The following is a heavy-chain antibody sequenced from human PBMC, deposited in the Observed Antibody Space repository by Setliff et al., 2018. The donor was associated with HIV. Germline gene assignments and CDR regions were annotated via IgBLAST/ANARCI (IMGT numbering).Heavy chain of an antibody. V-gene: IGHV4-31*03. J-gene: IGHJ5*02. CDR1: GGSPISGGYY. Sequence: PSETLSLTCSVSGGSPISGGYYWSWIRQHPGKGLEWIGYVYYTGKTYYNPSLESRISMSVDTSKNQFSLKLTSVTAADTAIYYCARDLTSNSNCFEPWGQGTQVTVS. D-gene: IGHD4-4*01. CDR2: VYYTGKT. CDR3: ARDLTSNSNCFEP.